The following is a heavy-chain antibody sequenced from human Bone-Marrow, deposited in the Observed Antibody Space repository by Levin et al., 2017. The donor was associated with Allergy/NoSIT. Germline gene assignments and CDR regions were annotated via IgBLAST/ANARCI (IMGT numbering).Heavy chain of an antibody. J-gene: IGHJ3*01. V-gene: IGHV3-21*01. Sequence: VASVKVSCIVSGFTFSDYSIYWVRQAPGKGLEWISSISSDSSDLYYADSVKGRFTISRDNAKNSLNLQVSSLRAEDTAVYHCVRGIIGDLRVAHKEAFDVWGQGTMVTVSS. CDR1: GFTFSDYS. CDR3: VRGIIGDLRVAHKEAFDV. D-gene: IGHD2/OR15-2a*01. CDR2: ISSDSSDL.